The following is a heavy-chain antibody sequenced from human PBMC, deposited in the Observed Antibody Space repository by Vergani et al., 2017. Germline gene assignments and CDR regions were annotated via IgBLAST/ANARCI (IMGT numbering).Heavy chain of an antibody. Sequence: QVRLVQSGAEVKKPGASVKVSCKASGYTFTSYGISWVRQAPGQGLEWMGWISAYNGNTNYAQKLQGRVTMTTDTSTSTAYMELRSLRSDDTAVYYCAREIYYYDSSGLMDYWGQGTLVTVSS. CDR1: GYTFTSYG. J-gene: IGHJ4*02. CDR2: ISAYNGNT. D-gene: IGHD3-22*01. V-gene: IGHV1-18*01. CDR3: AREIYYYDSSGLMDY.